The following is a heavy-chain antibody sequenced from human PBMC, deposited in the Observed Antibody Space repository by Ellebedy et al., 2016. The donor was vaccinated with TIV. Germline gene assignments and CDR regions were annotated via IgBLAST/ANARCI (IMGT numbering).Heavy chain of an antibody. V-gene: IGHV3-20*01. Sequence: PGGSLRLSCAASGFTFDDYGMSWVRQVPGKGLEWVSGSNWNGGSTDYADSVKGRFTISRDNAKNNLYLHMNSLRAEDTALYHCARVFRRGYWYVDLWGRGTLVTVSS. CDR1: GFTFDDYG. CDR3: ARVFRRGYWYVDL. J-gene: IGHJ2*01. D-gene: IGHD2-21*01. CDR2: SNWNGGST.